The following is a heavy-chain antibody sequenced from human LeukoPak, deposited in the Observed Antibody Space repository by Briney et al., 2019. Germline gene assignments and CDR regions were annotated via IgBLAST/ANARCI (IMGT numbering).Heavy chain of an antibody. CDR1: GGSISSYY. CDR2: IHPSGTT. Sequence: SETLSLTCTVSGGSISSYYWTWIRQPAGKGLEWIGRIHPSGTTNHNPSLKSRVIMSLDMSNNQFSLKVRSVTAAGTAVYYCARETEVPGGRSWDFWGQGTLVTVSS. V-gene: IGHV4-4*07. CDR3: ARETEVPGGRSWDF. J-gene: IGHJ4*02. D-gene: IGHD6-13*01.